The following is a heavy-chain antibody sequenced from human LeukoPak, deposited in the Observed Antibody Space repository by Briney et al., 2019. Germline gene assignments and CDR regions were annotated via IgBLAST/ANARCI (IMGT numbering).Heavy chain of an antibody. CDR2: INHSGST. CDR1: GGSFSGYY. V-gene: IGHV4-34*01. Sequence: KPSETLSLTCAVYGGSFSGYYWSWLRQPPGKGLEWFGEINHSGSTNYNPSLKSRVTISVDTSKNQFSLKLSSVTAADTAVYYCARGAPWGDTAMAPYFDYWGQGTLVTVSS. CDR3: ARGAPWGDTAMAPYFDY. J-gene: IGHJ4*02. D-gene: IGHD5-18*01.